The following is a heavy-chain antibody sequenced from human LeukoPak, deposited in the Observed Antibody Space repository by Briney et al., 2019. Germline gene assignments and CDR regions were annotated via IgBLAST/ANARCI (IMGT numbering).Heavy chain of an antibody. CDR3: AKDAYGYYDFWSGFYFDY. CDR2: VSGSGGST. J-gene: IGHJ4*02. V-gene: IGHV3-23*01. D-gene: IGHD3-3*01. Sequence: PGGSLRLSCAASGFIFSSDAMNWVRLAPGKGLEWVSSVSGSGGSTFYADSVKGRFTISRDNSKNTLYLQMNSLRAEDTAVYYCAKDAYGYYDFWSGFYFDYWGQGTLVTVSS. CDR1: GFIFSSDA.